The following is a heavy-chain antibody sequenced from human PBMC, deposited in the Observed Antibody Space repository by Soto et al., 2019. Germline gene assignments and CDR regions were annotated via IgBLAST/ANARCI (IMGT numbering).Heavy chain of an antibody. D-gene: IGHD3-10*01. Sequence: QVRLVESGGGLVKPGGARRLSCGASESTFTDDYMRWFRQAPGKGLEWVLQISSTGATIYYADSVKGRFTISRDNAENSLYLQMTSLRGEDTAMYYCALRFMVRGAFDPWGQGTLVTVSS. CDR1: ESTFTDDY. V-gene: IGHV3-11*01. J-gene: IGHJ5*02. CDR3: ALRFMVRGAFDP. CDR2: ISSTGATI.